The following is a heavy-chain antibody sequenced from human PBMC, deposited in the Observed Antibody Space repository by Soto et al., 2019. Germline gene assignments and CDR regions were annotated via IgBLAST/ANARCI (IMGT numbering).Heavy chain of an antibody. V-gene: IGHV3-21*01. J-gene: IGHJ4*02. Sequence: PGGSLRLSCAASGFTFSSYSMNWVRQAPGKGLEWVSSISSSSSYIYYADSVKGRFTISRDNAKNSLYLQMNSLRAEDTAVYYCARDPPSPGYSTSPDEGEKPDYWGQGTLVTVSS. CDR1: GFTFSSYS. CDR2: ISSSSSYI. D-gene: IGHD6-13*01. CDR3: ARDPPSPGYSTSPDEGEKPDY.